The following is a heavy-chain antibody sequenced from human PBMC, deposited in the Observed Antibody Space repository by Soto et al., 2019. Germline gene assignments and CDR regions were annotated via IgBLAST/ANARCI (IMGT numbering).Heavy chain of an antibody. CDR1: GFIFENLG. Sequence: GGSLRLSCAASGFIFENLGMSWVRQAPGKGLEWISSISGSGFKKYYADSVKGRFTISRDNSKSTVYLELNNLSTEDTAVYHCAKNQGVELVPLATVDWFDPWGQGSVVTVSS. CDR3: AKNQGVELVPLATVDWFDP. J-gene: IGHJ5*02. CDR2: ISGSGFKK. D-gene: IGHD1-26*01. V-gene: IGHV3-23*01.